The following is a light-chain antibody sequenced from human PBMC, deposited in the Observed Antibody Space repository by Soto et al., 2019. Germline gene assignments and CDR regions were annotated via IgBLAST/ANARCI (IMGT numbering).Light chain of an antibody. CDR1: RTVLYSSNNRNY. J-gene: IGKJ4*01. V-gene: IGKV4-1*01. CDR3: QQYYGTPLT. CDR2: WAS. Sequence: DIVMTQSPDSLAVSLGERATINCKSSRTVLYSSNNRNYLAWYQHKPGQPPKLLINWASARESGVPDRFSGAGSGTDFTLTISSLRAEDVAVYYCQQYYGTPLTFGGGTMVEIK.